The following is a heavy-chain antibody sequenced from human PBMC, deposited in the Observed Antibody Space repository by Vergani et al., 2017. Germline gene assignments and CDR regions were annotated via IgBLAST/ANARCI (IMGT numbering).Heavy chain of an antibody. D-gene: IGHD6-19*01. CDR1: GFTFSSYG. CDR3: ARDSEVAVAGAFDI. CDR2: IWYDGSNK. J-gene: IGHJ3*02. V-gene: IGHV3-33*01. Sequence: QVQLVESGGGVVQPGRSLRLSCAASGFTFSSYGMHWVRQAPGKGLEWVAVIWYDGSNKYYADSVKGRFTISRDNSKNTLYLQMNSLRAEDTAVYYCARDSEVAVAGAFDIWGQGRMVTVSS.